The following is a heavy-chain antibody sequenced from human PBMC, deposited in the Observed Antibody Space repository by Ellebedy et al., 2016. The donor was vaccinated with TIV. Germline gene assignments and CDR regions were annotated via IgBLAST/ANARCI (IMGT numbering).Heavy chain of an antibody. CDR1: GFIVSTNH. J-gene: IGHJ4*02. D-gene: IGHD3-10*01. V-gene: IGHV3-53*04. CDR3: AKGSFPFGDKSERIYSFQY. Sequence: PGGSLRLSCTASGFIVSTNHMSWVRQAPGKGLEWVGGYTNYADPVKGRFTISTHNSRNTLYLQMTNLRTEDTAVYYCAKGSFPFGDKSERIYSFQYWGQGTLVTVSS. CDR2: GGYT.